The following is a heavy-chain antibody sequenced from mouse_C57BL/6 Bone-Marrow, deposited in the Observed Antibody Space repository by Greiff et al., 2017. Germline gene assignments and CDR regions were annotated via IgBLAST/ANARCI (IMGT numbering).Heavy chain of an antibody. J-gene: IGHJ4*01. CDR3: ARIEVCDTSYYARDY. V-gene: IGHV1-53*01. Sequence: SGTELVKPGASVKLSCKASGYTFTSYWMHWVKQRPGQGLEWIGNINPSNGGTNYNEKFKSKATLTVDKSSSTAYMQLSSLTSENSAVYYCARIEVCDTSYYARDYWGQGTAVTVSS. CDR2: INPSNGGT. CDR1: GYTFTSYW. D-gene: IGHD2-10*02.